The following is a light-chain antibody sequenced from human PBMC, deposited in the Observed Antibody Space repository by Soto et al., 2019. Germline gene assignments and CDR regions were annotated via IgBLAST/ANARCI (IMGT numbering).Light chain of an antibody. CDR1: SSNIGSNY. V-gene: IGLV1-51*01. J-gene: IGLJ3*02. Sequence: QSVLTQPPSVSAAPGQRITICCSGSSSNIGSNYVSWYQQFPGTAPRLLIYDNNKRPPGIPDRFSGSKSDTSATLGITGLQTGDEADYYCGTWDSGLSGGRAVFGGGTKVTVL. CDR2: DNN. CDR3: GTWDSGLSGGRAV.